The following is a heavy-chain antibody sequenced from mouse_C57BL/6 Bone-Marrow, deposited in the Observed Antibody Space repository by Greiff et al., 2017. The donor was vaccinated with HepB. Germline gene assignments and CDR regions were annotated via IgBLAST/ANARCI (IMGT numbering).Heavy chain of an antibody. V-gene: IGHV5-4*01. D-gene: IGHD2-1*01. CDR2: ISDGGSYT. CDR3: AREEGNNYCDY. J-gene: IGHJ2*01. CDR1: GFTFRSYA. Sequence: EVQLVESGGGLVKPGGSLKLSCAASGFTFRSYAMSWVRQTPEKRLEWVATISDGGSYTYYPDNVKGRFTISRDNAKNNLYLQMSHLKSEDTAMYYCAREEGNNYCDYWGQGTTLTVSS.